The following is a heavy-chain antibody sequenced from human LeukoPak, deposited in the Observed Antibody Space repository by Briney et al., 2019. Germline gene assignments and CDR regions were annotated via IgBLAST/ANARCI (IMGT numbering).Heavy chain of an antibody. CDR2: IYYSGST. CDR3: AREDYYGSGSSTDY. CDR1: GGSISSYY. V-gene: IGHV4-59*01. D-gene: IGHD3-10*01. Sequence: SETLSLTXIVSGGSISSYYWSWIRQSPGKGLEWLGYIYYSGSTNYNPSLKSRVTISVDTSKNQFSLKLSSVTAADTAVYYCAREDYYGSGSSTDYWGQGTLVTVSS. J-gene: IGHJ4*02.